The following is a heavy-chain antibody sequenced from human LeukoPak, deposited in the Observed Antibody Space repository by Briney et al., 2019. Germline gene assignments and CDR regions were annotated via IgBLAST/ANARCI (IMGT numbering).Heavy chain of an antibody. V-gene: IGHV3-23*01. Sequence: GGSLRLSCAASGFTFSSYGMSWVRQAPGKGLEWVSAISGSGGSTYYADSVKGRFTISRDNSKNTLYLQMNSLRAEDTAVYYCAKIRYYYDSSGELDYWGQGTLVTVSS. CDR1: GFTFSSYG. J-gene: IGHJ4*02. D-gene: IGHD3-22*01. CDR3: AKIRYYYDSSGELDY. CDR2: ISGSGGST.